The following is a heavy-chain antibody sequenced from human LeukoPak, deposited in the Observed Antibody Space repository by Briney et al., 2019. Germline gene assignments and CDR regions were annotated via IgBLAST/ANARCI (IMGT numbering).Heavy chain of an antibody. Sequence: GSLRLSCAGSGFTFSNAWMYWVRQAPGKGLEWVGRIKRKIDGGTIEYAAPVNGRFTVSKDDSETTLYLQMDSLKIEDTGVYYCAADRVVTSDYAMDVWGRGTTVTVSS. CDR2: IKRKIDGGTI. V-gene: IGHV3-15*01. J-gene: IGHJ6*02. CDR3: AADRVVTSDYAMDV. D-gene: IGHD2-21*02. CDR1: GFTFSNAW.